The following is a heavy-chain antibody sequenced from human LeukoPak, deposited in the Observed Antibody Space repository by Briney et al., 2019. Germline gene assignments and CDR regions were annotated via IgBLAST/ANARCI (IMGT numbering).Heavy chain of an antibody. Sequence: PSEALSLTCTVSGGSISSYYWSWIRQPPGKGLEWIAYFYNSGTTNYNPSLKSRVSISVDTSKNQFSLQLNSVTAADTAVYYCARYSYGLDFWGQGTLVTVSS. CDR1: GGSISSYY. V-gene: IGHV4-59*01. CDR3: ARYSYGLDF. J-gene: IGHJ4*02. D-gene: IGHD2-15*01. CDR2: FYNSGTT.